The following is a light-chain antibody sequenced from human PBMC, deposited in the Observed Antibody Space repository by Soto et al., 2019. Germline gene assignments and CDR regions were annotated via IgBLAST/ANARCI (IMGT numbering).Light chain of an antibody. CDR2: GAS. J-gene: IGKJ2*01. CDR1: QSPSRN. V-gene: IGKV3-15*01. Sequence: EIVMTPSPATLSVSPGERATLPCRASQSPSRNLASYQQKPGQAPRLLIYGASTRATGIPARFSGSGSGTEFTLTISSLQSEDFAVYYCQQYKNWPSYTFGQGTKLEIK. CDR3: QQYKNWPSYT.